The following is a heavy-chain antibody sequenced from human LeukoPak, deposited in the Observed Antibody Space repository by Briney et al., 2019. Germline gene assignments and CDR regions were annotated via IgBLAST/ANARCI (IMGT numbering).Heavy chain of an antibody. Sequence: PGGSLRLSCAASGFSFDDFGMSWVRRVPGKGLEWVSGINWNGGSTGYADSVKGRFTISRDNSKNTLYLQMNSLRAEDTAVYYCARLMTTVVPQPRYYYYGMDVWGQGTTVTVSS. CDR3: ARLMTTVVPQPRYYYYGMDV. CDR2: INWNGGST. CDR1: GFSFDDFG. D-gene: IGHD4-23*01. V-gene: IGHV3-20*04. J-gene: IGHJ6*02.